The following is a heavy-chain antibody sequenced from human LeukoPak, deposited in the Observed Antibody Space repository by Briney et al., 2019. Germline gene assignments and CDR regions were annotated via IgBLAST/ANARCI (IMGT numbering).Heavy chain of an antibody. Sequence: GGSLRLSCAASGFTFSSYGMHWVRQAPGKGLEWVAVIWYDGSNKYYADSVKGRFTISRDNSKNTPYLQMNSLRAEDTAVYYCARGAPFLYSSSPKGLDYWGQGTLVTVSS. D-gene: IGHD6-13*01. V-gene: IGHV3-33*01. CDR3: ARGAPFLYSSSPKGLDY. J-gene: IGHJ4*02. CDR2: IWYDGSNK. CDR1: GFTFSSYG.